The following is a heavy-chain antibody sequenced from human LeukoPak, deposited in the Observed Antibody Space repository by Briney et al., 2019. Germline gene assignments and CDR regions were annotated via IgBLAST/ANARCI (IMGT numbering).Heavy chain of an antibody. Sequence: PGGSLRLSCAASGFTVSFYAMSWVRQAPGKGLEWVSVIAGGGSSTYYADSVKGRFTISRDNSKNTLYLQMNSLRAEDTAVYYCVKDPDPRYCSSTSCSPIWGQGTMVTVSS. CDR2: IAGGGSST. V-gene: IGHV3-23*01. CDR3: VKDPDPRYCSSTSCSPI. CDR1: GFTVSFYA. J-gene: IGHJ3*02. D-gene: IGHD2-2*01.